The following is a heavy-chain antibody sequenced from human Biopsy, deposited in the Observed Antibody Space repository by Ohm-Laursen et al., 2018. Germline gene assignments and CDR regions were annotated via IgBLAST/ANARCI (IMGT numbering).Heavy chain of an antibody. CDR2: ISWDDTST. D-gene: IGHD3-9*01. J-gene: IGHJ6*02. Sequence: SLRLSCAASGFTFDDYGMHWVRQAPGKGLEWVSLISWDDTSTYYADSVKGRFTISRDNSKNSLYLQMNSLRVEDTALYYCARAFRGQYFYYYYGMDVWGQGTTVTVSS. V-gene: IGHV3-43D*04. CDR3: ARAFRGQYFYYYYGMDV. CDR1: GFTFDDYG.